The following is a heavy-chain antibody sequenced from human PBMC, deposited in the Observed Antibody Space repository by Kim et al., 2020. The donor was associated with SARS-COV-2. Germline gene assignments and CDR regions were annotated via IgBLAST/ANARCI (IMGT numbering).Heavy chain of an antibody. V-gene: IGHV3-23*01. Sequence: GGSLRLSCAASGFTFNNYAMNWVRQAPGKGLEWVSSIVGSPGDTYHADSVQGRFTISRDNSKNTLYLQMNSLRAEDTAVYYCAKGTAISCSGNICYPFDYWGQGTLVTVSS. J-gene: IGHJ4*02. CDR3: AKGTAISCSGNICYPFDY. CDR2: IVGSPGDT. CDR1: GFTFNNYA. D-gene: IGHD2-15*01.